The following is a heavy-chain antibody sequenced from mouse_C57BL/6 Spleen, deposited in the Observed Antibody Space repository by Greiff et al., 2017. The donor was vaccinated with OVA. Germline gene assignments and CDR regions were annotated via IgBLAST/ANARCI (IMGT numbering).Heavy chain of an antibody. J-gene: IGHJ2*01. CDR1: GFTFSDYG. CDR2: ISSGSSTI. D-gene: IGHD4-1*01. V-gene: IGHV5-17*01. CDR3: ARRGDWGYFDY. Sequence: EVMLVESGGGLVKPGGSLKLSCAASGFTFSDYGMHWVRQAPEKGLEWVAYISSGSSTIYYADTVKGRFTISRDNAKKTLFLQMTRLRSDDPAMYYCARRGDWGYFDYWGQGTTLTVSS.